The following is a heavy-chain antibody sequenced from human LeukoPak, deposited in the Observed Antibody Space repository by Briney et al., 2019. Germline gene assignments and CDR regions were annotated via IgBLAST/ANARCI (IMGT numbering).Heavy chain of an antibody. CDR1: GGSISTYY. D-gene: IGHD3-10*01. Sequence: SETLSLTCTVSGGSISTYYWTWIRQPPGKGLEWIVYIHHTGSANYNPSLKSRVTISVDTSKNQFSLMLTSVTAADTAVYYCARSGVSVGRGVIASSAYNYYGLDIWGQGTTVTVSS. CDR3: ARSGVSVGRGVIASSAYNYYGLDI. V-gene: IGHV4-59*01. CDR2: IHHTGSA. J-gene: IGHJ6*02.